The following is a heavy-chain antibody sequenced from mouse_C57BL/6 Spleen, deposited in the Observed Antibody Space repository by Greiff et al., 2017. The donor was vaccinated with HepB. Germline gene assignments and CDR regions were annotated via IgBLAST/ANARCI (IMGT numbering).Heavy chain of an antibody. CDR3: ARDLLLPMDY. CDR2: ISYDGSN. Sequence: EVKLQESGPGLVKPSQSLSLTCSVTGYSITSGYYWNWIRQFPGNKLEWMGYISYDGSNNYNPSLKNRISITRDTSKNQFFLKLNSVTTEDTATYYCARDLLLPMDYWGQGTSVTVSS. J-gene: IGHJ4*01. CDR1: GYSITSGYY. D-gene: IGHD1-1*01. V-gene: IGHV3-6*01.